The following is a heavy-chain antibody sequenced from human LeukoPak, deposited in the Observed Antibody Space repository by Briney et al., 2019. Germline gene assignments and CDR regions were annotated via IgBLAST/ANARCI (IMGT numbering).Heavy chain of an antibody. CDR1: GGTFSSYA. V-gene: IGHV1-69*05. Sequence: ASVKVSCKASGGTFSSYAISWVRQAPGQGLEWMGGIIPIFGTANYAQKFQGRVTITTDESTSTAYMELKSLRSDDTAVYYCAREVGWNDGIYYYGMDVWGQGTTVTVS. D-gene: IGHD1-1*01. CDR2: IIPIFGTA. J-gene: IGHJ6*02. CDR3: AREVGWNDGIYYYGMDV.